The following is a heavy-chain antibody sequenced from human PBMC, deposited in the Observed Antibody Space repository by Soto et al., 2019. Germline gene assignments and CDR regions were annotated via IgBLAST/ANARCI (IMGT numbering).Heavy chain of an antibody. J-gene: IGHJ6*02. CDR2: ISPIFGTA. CDR3: ASGETITGTLGGDYYYGMDV. CDR1: GGTFSSYA. V-gene: IGHV1-69*01. Sequence: QVQLVQSGAEVKKPGSSVKVSCKASGGTFSSYAISWVRQAPGQGLEWMGGISPIFGTANYAQKFQGRVTITADESTSTAYMELSSLRSEDTAVYYCASGETITGTLGGDYYYGMDVWGQGTTVTVSS. D-gene: IGHD1-20*01.